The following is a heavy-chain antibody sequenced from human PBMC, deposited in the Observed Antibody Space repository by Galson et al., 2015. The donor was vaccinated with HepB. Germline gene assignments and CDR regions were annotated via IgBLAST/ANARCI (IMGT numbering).Heavy chain of an antibody. Sequence: SLRLSCAASGFTVSSNYMSWVRQAPGKGLEWVSVIYSGGSTYYADSVKGRFTISRDNSKNTLYLQMNSLRAEDTAVYYCAREPLTYYYDSSGYHFDYWGQGTLVTVSS. CDR2: IYSGGST. CDR3: AREPLTYYYDSSGYHFDY. J-gene: IGHJ4*02. D-gene: IGHD3-22*01. V-gene: IGHV3-66*01. CDR1: GFTVSSNY.